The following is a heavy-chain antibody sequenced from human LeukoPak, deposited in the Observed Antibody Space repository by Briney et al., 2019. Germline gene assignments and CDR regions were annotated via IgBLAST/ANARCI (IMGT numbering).Heavy chain of an antibody. CDR3: ARGRSGSYGWFDP. CDR1: GGSISSHY. D-gene: IGHD1-26*01. Sequence: SETLSLTCTVSGGSISSHYWRWIRQSAGKGLEWIGRIDASGSTRFSPSLKSRVTMSVDTSKNQFSRKLSSVTAADTAVYYCARGRSGSYGWFDPWGQGTLVTISS. J-gene: IGHJ5*02. V-gene: IGHV4-4*07. CDR2: IDASGST.